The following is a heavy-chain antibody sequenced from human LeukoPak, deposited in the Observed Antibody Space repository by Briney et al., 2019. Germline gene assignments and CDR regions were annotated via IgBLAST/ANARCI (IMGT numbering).Heavy chain of an antibody. V-gene: IGHV3-7*01. J-gene: IGHJ3*01. CDR3: ARAAIVLFGPPGSWTFFDL. Sequence: GGSLRLSCAASGFTFSSYWMSWVRQAPGKGQEWVANIKQDGSEKYYVDSVKGRFTISRDNAKNSLYLQMNSLRAEDTAVYYCARAAIVLFGPPGSWTFFDLWGQGTMVTVSS. CDR2: IKQDGSEK. CDR1: GFTFSSYW. D-gene: IGHD3/OR15-3a*01.